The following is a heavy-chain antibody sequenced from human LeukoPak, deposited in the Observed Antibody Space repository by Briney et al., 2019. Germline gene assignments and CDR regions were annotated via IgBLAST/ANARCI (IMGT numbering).Heavy chain of an antibody. Sequence: GASVKVSCKXSGYTFTGYYMHWVRQAPGQGLEWMGRINPNSGGTNYAQKFQGRVTMTRDTSISTAYMELSRLTSDDTAVYYCARSLEWLLYVDYFDYWGQGTLVTVSS. J-gene: IGHJ4*02. D-gene: IGHD3-3*01. V-gene: IGHV1-2*06. CDR1: GYTFTGYY. CDR2: INPNSGGT. CDR3: ARSLEWLLYVDYFDY.